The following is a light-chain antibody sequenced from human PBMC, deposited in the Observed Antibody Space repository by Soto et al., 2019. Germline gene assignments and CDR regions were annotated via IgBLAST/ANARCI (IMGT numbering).Light chain of an antibody. CDR2: GAS. Sequence: EIVCTQSPGSLSLSPGERATLSCRASQSVSSSYLAWYQQKPGQAPRLLIYGASSRATGIPDRFSGSGSGTEFTLTISSLQSEDFAVYYCQQYNNWPRTFGQGTKVDTK. V-gene: IGKV3-20*01. CDR1: QSVSSSY. CDR3: QQYNNWPRT. J-gene: IGKJ1*01.